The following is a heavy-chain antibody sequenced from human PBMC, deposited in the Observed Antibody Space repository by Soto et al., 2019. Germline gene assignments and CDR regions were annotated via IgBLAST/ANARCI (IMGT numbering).Heavy chain of an antibody. CDR2: IYYTGST. CDR1: GGSISNYY. J-gene: IGHJ4*02. D-gene: IGHD6-19*01. V-gene: IGHV4-59*01. CDR3: ARGRHWLDY. Sequence: SETLSLTCTVPGGSISNYYCRWIRQPPGKGLEWIGYIYYTGSTNYNPSLKSRVTISVDTSENQFSLRLSSVTAADTAIYYCARGRHWLDYWGQGTLDTVSS.